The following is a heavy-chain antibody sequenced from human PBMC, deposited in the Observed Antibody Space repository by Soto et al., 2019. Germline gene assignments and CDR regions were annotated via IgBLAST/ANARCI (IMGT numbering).Heavy chain of an antibody. CDR1: GGTFSSYT. CDR3: ARPLQQLAPNFDY. Sequence: SVKVSCKASGGTFSSYTISWVRQAPGQGLEWMGRIIPILGIANYAQKLQGRVTMTTDTSTNTAYMELRSLRSDDTAVYYCARPLQQLAPNFDYWGQGTLVTVSS. V-gene: IGHV1-69*02. D-gene: IGHD6-13*01. J-gene: IGHJ4*02. CDR2: IIPILGIA.